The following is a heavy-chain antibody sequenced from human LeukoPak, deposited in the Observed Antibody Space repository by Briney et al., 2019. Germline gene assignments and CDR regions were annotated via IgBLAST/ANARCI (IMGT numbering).Heavy chain of an antibody. V-gene: IGHV3-11*04. D-gene: IGHD5-24*01. CDR2: ISSSGSSI. CDR1: GFTFSDYY. CDR3: ARDLVTRDGYTQPSHAFDI. Sequence: PGGSLRLSCAASGFTFSDYYMSWIRQAPGKGLEWVSYISSSGSSIYCADSVKGRFTISRDNAKNSLYLQMNSLRAEDTAVYYCARDLVTRDGYTQPSHAFDIWGQGTMVTVSS. J-gene: IGHJ3*02.